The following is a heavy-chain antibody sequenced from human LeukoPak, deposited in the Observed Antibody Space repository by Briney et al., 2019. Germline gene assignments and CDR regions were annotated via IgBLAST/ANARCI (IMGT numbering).Heavy chain of an antibody. V-gene: IGHV4-59*08. CDR2: IFYTGST. Sequence: SETLSLTCTVSGVSISSYYWTWIRQPPGKGLEWIGYIFYTGSTNYNPSFKSRVTMSVDTSNNQFSLKLTSVTAADTAVYYCARRAVPTWYFDLWGRGTLVTVSS. CDR3: ARRAVPTWYFDL. D-gene: IGHD4-17*01. J-gene: IGHJ2*01. CDR1: GVSISSYY.